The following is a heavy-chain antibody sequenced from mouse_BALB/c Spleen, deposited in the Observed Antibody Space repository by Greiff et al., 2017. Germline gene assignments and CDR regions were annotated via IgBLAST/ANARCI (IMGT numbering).Heavy chain of an antibody. V-gene: IGHV2-9*02. Sequence: VKLVESGPGLVAPSQSLSITCTVSGFSLTSYGVHWVRQPPGKGLEWLGVIWAGGSTNYNSALMSRLSISKDNSKSQVFLKMNSLQTDDTAMYYCARENYRYDGIYYFDYWGQGTTLTVSS. CDR1: GFSLTSYG. J-gene: IGHJ2*01. CDR2: IWAGGST. CDR3: ARENYRYDGIYYFDY. D-gene: IGHD2-14*01.